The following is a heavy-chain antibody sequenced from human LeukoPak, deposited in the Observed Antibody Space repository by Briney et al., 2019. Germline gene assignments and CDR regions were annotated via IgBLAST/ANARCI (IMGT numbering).Heavy chain of an antibody. CDR1: GYTLTELS. Sequence: GASVKVSCKVSGYTLTELSMHWVRQAPGKGLEWMGGFDPEDGETIYAQKFQGRVTITRNTSISTAYMELSSLRSEDTAVYYCARTYYDFWSGYYPFDYWGQGTLVTVSS. CDR2: FDPEDGET. D-gene: IGHD3-3*01. J-gene: IGHJ4*02. CDR3: ARTYYDFWSGYYPFDY. V-gene: IGHV1-24*01.